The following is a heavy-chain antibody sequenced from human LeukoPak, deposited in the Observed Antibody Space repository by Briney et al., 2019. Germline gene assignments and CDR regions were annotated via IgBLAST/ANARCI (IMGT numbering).Heavy chain of an antibody. V-gene: IGHV3-30*02. Sequence: GGSLRLSCAASGFTFSSYGMHWVRQAPGKGLEWVAFIRYDGSNKYYADSVKGRFTISRDNSKNTLYLQMNSLRAEDTAVYYCAKDSVERFGELFSYYYYYGMDVWGQGTMVTVSS. J-gene: IGHJ6*02. CDR2: IRYDGSNK. D-gene: IGHD3-10*01. CDR3: AKDSVERFGELFSYYYYYGMDV. CDR1: GFTFSSYG.